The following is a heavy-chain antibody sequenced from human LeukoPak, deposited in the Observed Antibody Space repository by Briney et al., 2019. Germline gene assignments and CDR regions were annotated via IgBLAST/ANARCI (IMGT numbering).Heavy chain of an antibody. CDR1: GITVSRYW. V-gene: IGHV3-7*03. Sequence: PGGSLRLSCAASGITVSRYWMSWVRQAPGGGLEWVANIKQDENEPDSVDSVRGRFTISRDNAKNSLYLQMNSLRVEDTALYFCATYSGVHHKTFDDWGQGTLVTVSS. D-gene: IGHD1-26*01. CDR3: ATYSGVHHKTFDD. J-gene: IGHJ4*02. CDR2: IKQDENEP.